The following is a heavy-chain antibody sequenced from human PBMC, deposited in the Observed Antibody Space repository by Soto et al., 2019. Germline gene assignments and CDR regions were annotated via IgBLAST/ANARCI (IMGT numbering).Heavy chain of an antibody. Sequence: QVRLEESGPGLVKPSETLSLICSVSGGSVNNANYFWNWIRHHPENGLEWIGDIYYSGSTRYNPSFKSRVTLSIDTSKNQFSLSLNPVTVADTAVYFCARDADYGGSRGGMDVWGRGTTVTVSS. D-gene: IGHD4-17*01. CDR3: ARDADYGGSRGGMDV. CDR2: IYYSGST. J-gene: IGHJ6*02. V-gene: IGHV4-31*03. CDR1: GGSVNNANYF.